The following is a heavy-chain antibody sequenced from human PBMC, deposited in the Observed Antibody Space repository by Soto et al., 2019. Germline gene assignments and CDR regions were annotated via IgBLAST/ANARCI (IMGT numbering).Heavy chain of an antibody. CDR3: AKDIEVPAAIYYYSGMDV. D-gene: IGHD2-2*02. CDR2: ISGDGGST. Sequence: GGSLRLSCAASGFTFDDYAMHWVRQAPGKGLEWVSLISGDGGSTYYADSVKGRFTISRDNSKNSLYLQMNSLRTEDTALYYCAKDIEVPAAIYYYSGMDVWGQGTTVTVSS. J-gene: IGHJ6*02. V-gene: IGHV3-43*02. CDR1: GFTFDDYA.